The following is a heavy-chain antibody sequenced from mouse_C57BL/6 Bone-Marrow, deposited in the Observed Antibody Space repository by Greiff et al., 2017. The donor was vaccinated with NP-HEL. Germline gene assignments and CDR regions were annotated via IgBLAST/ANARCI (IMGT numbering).Heavy chain of an antibody. J-gene: IGHJ3*01. CDR3: ARLTVRFAY. D-gene: IGHD4-1*01. V-gene: IGHV1-50*01. CDR2: IDPSDSYT. CDR1: GYTFTSYW. Sequence: VQLQQSGAELVKPGASVKLSCKASGYTFTSYWMQWVKQRPGQGLEWIGEIDPSDSYTNYNQKFKGKATLTVDTSSSTAYMQLSSLTSEDSAVYYCARLTVRFAYWGQGTLVTVSA.